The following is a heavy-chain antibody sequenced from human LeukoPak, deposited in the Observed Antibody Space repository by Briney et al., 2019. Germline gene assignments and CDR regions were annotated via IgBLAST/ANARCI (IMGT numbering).Heavy chain of an antibody. J-gene: IGHJ3*02. V-gene: IGHV3-48*02. Sequence: GRSLRLSCAAPGFTFSSYSMNWVRQAPGKGLEWVSYMGSSSRTIYYADSVKGRFTISRDNAKNSLYLQMNSLRDEDTAVYYCARGYCRGGSCYSGDASDIWGQGTMVTVSS. CDR3: ARGYCRGGSCYSGDASDI. D-gene: IGHD2-15*01. CDR1: GFTFSSYS. CDR2: MGSSSRTI.